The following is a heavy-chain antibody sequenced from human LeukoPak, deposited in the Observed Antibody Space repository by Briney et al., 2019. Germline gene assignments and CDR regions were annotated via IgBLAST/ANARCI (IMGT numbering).Heavy chain of an antibody. D-gene: IGHD3-3*01. CDR3: AKNTIFGVVIILLFDY. Sequence: AGGSLRLSCAASGFTFSSYAMSWVRQAPGKGLEWVSAISGSGGSTYYADSVKGRFTISRDNSENTLYLQMNSLRAEDTAVYYCAKNTIFGVVIILLFDYWGQGTLVTVSS. J-gene: IGHJ4*02. V-gene: IGHV3-23*01. CDR2: ISGSGGST. CDR1: GFTFSSYA.